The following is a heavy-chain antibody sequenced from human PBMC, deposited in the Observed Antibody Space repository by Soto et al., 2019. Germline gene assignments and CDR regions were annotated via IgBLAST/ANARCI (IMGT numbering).Heavy chain of an antibody. CDR1: VGSFSGYY. D-gene: IGHD3-3*01. V-gene: IGHV4-34*01. J-gene: IGHJ4*02. CDR2: INHSGST. Sequence: PSETLCITCAFYVGSFSGYYWSWIRQPPGNGPEWIGEINHSGSTNYNAALKSRVTISVDTSKNQFSLKLSSVTAADTAVYYCARGGSATYDFWSGYQSPFDYWGQGTLVTVSS. CDR3: ARGGSATYDFWSGYQSPFDY.